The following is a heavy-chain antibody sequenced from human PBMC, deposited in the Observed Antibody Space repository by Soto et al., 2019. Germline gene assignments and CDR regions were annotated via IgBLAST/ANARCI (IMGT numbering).Heavy chain of an antibody. CDR3: AKDRAYSGYGMSKYFDY. Sequence: GGSLRLSCAASGFTFSSYAMGWVRQAPGKGLEWVSAISGSGGSTYYADSVKGRFTISRDNSKNTLYLQMNSLRAEDTAVYYCAKDRAYSGYGMSKYFDYWGQGTTVTVSS. J-gene: IGHJ4*02. CDR2: ISGSGGST. V-gene: IGHV3-23*01. D-gene: IGHD5-12*01. CDR1: GFTFSSYA.